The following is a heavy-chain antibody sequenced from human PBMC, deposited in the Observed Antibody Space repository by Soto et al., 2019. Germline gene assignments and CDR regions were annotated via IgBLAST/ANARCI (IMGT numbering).Heavy chain of an antibody. CDR2: ISSSGSTI. CDR1: GFTFSSYE. V-gene: IGHV3-48*03. Sequence: GGSLRLSCAASGFTFSSYEMNWVRQAPGKGLEWVSYISSSGSTIYYADSVKGRFTISRDNAKNSLYLQMNSLRAEDTAVYYCARLNSGYPDYWGQGTLVTVSS. D-gene: IGHD3-22*01. CDR3: ARLNSGYPDY. J-gene: IGHJ4*02.